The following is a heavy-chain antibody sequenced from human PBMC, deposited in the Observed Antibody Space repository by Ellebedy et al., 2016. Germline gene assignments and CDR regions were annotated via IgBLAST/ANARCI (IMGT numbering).Heavy chain of an antibody. J-gene: IGHJ5*02. D-gene: IGHD2-15*01. CDR1: GGSISSSNW. CDR3: ARAELGYCSGGSCSNWFDP. Sequence: SETLSLTCAVSGGSISSSNWWSWVRQPPGKGLEWIGEIYHSGSTNYNPSLKSRVTISVDTSKNQFSLKLSSVTAADTAVYYCARAELGYCSGGSCSNWFDPWGQGTLVTVSS. V-gene: IGHV4-4*02. CDR2: IYHSGST.